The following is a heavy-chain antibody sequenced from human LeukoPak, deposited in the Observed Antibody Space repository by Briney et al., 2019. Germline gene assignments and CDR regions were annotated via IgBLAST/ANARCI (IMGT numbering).Heavy chain of an antibody. D-gene: IGHD3-10*01. CDR2: ISSSSGDI. Sequence: RSGGSLRLSCAASGFTLSSYSINWVRQAPGKGLEWVSSISSSSGDIYYADSVKGRFTISRDNAKNSLYLQMNSLRAEDTAVYYCARDYGSAPGWFDPWGQGTLVTVSS. CDR3: ARDYGSAPGWFDP. J-gene: IGHJ5*02. CDR1: GFTLSSYS. V-gene: IGHV3-21*01.